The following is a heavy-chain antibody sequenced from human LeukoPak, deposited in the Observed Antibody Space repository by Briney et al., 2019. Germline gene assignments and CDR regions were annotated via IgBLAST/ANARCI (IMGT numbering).Heavy chain of an antibody. D-gene: IGHD3-10*01. CDR2: INHSGNT. J-gene: IGHJ5*01. CDR3: ARNRADGSGTYYEKNPLNFES. V-gene: IGHV4-34*08. Sequence: GSLRLSCAASGFTFSSYWMSWVRQSPGKGLEWIGEINHSGNTNYNPSLKSRITVSVDASKNQFSLKLRSVTGADTAMYYCARNRADGSGTYYEKNPLNFESWGQGTLVTVSS. CDR1: GFTFSSYW.